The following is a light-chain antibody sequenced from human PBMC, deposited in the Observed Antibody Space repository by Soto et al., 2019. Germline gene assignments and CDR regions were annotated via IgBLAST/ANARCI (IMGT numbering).Light chain of an antibody. CDR3: QQAYSFPLT. CDR1: QAIAGW. Sequence: DIQMIQSPSSVYASVGDRVTVACRSSQAIAGWLAWYQQKPGKAPRLLIYGTSTLQSGVPSRLSGSGSGTDFTLTINSLQPEDFATYYCQQAYSFPLTFGGGTKVDIK. CDR2: GTS. J-gene: IGKJ4*01. V-gene: IGKV1D-12*01.